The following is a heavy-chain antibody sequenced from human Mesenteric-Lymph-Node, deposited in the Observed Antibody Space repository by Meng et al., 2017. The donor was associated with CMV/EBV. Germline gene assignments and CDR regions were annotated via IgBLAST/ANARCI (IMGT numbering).Heavy chain of an antibody. V-gene: IGHV3-48*03. Sequence: GESLKISCAASGFIFSTYEMNWVRQAPGKGLEWVSFINSIGSTTYYADSVKGRFTISRDNAKNSLYLEMNSLRVEDTAVYYCARDNVYYNGYDSDWGQGTLVTVSS. J-gene: IGHJ4*02. CDR3: ARDNVYYNGYDSD. CDR1: GFIFSTYE. D-gene: IGHD5-12*01. CDR2: INSIGSTT.